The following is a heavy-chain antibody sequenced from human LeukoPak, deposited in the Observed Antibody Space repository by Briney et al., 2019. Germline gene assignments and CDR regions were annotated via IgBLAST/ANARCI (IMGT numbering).Heavy chain of an antibody. CDR1: GYTFSNYD. V-gene: IGHV1-18*01. CDR3: AGLTTPPYFYYDMDV. J-gene: IGHJ6*02. CDR2: ISPYNGNI. Sequence: ASVKVSCKTSGYTFSNYDITWVRQAPGQGLEWMGWISPYNGNINYAQNIQGRVTMTTDTSTSTAYMELRSLRFEDTAVYCAGLTTPPYFYYDMDVWGQGTTVTVSS. D-gene: IGHD3-3*01.